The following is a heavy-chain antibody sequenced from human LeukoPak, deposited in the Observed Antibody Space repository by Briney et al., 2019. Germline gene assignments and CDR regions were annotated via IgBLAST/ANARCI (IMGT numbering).Heavy chain of an antibody. CDR1: EFSVSSNY. J-gene: IGHJ4*02. Sequence: PGGSLRLSCAVSEFSVSSNYMNWVRQAPGKGLEWVSVIYSGGATYYADSVRGRFTISRDNSKNMVSLQMTSLGAEDTAVYYCARGRFSGPDDYWGKGTLVTVSS. D-gene: IGHD6-19*01. V-gene: IGHV3-53*01. CDR3: ARGRFSGPDDY. CDR2: IYSGGAT.